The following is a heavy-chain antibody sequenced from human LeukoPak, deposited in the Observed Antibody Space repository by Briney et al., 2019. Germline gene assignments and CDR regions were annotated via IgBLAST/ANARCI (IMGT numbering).Heavy chain of an antibody. CDR2: IQYDESDK. CDR1: GLAFSTSG. V-gene: IGHV3-30*02. CDR3: AREGGIIVAGKFDS. Sequence: GWSLRLSCAASGLAFSTSGMHWVRQAPGKGLEWVAFIQYDESDKYYADSVRGRLTISRDNSKNTLYLQMNSLRAEDTAVYYCAREGGIIVAGKFDSWGQGTLVTVSS. D-gene: IGHD6-19*01. J-gene: IGHJ4*02.